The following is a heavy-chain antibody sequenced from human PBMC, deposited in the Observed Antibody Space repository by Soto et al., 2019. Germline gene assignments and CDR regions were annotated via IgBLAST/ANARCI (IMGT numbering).Heavy chain of an antibody. CDR3: ARGRRSVAGTWADYYYYYGMDV. CDR2: INHSGST. V-gene: IGHV4-34*01. Sequence: PSETLSLTCAVYGGSFSGYYWSWIRQPPGKGLEWIGEINHSGSTNYNPSLKSRVTISVDTSKNQFSPKLSSVTAADTAVYYCARGRRSVAGTWADYYYYYGMDVWGQGTTVTVSS. D-gene: IGHD6-19*01. J-gene: IGHJ6*02. CDR1: GGSFSGYY.